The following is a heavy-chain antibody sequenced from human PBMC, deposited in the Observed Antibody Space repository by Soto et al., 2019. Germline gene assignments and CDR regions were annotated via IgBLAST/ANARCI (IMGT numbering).Heavy chain of an antibody. CDR2: IWYDGSNK. V-gene: IGHV3-33*01. CDR1: GFTFSSYG. CDR3: ARDQIWQHLLPFDF. Sequence: GGSLRLSCAASGFTFSSYGMHWFRQAPGKGLEWVAVIWYDGSNKDYADSVKGRFTVSRDNSKSTLYLQMNSLRAEDTAIYYCARDQIWQHLLPFDFWGQGTPVTVSS. J-gene: IGHJ4*02. D-gene: IGHD6-13*01.